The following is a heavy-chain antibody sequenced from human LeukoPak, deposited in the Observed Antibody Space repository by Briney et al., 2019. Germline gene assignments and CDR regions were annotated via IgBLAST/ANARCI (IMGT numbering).Heavy chain of an antibody. CDR3: ARPLTGTSFDY. Sequence: SETLSLTCAVYGGTFSGYYWTWIRQPPGKGLEWIGEINHSGSSNYNPSLKSRVTMSVDTSKNQFSLKLRSVTAADTAVYYCARPLTGTSFDYWSRGTLVTVYS. CDR1: GGTFSGYY. CDR2: INHSGSS. V-gene: IGHV4-34*01. J-gene: IGHJ4*02. D-gene: IGHD7-27*01.